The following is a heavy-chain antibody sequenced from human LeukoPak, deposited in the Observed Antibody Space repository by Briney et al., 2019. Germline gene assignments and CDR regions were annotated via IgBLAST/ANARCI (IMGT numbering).Heavy chain of an antibody. CDR1: GYSISSGYY. D-gene: IGHD1-26*01. CDR2: IYHSGST. J-gene: IGHJ3*02. Sequence: SETLSLTCTVSGYSISSGYYWGWIRQPPGKGLEWIGSIYHSGSTSYNPSLKSRVTISVDTSKNQFSLKLRSVTAADTAVYYCARVNPRELLADAFDIWGQGTMVTVSS. CDR3: ARVNPRELLADAFDI. V-gene: IGHV4-38-2*02.